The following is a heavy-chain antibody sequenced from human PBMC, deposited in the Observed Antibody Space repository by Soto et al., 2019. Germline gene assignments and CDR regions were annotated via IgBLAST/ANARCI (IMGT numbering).Heavy chain of an antibody. CDR3: ARETSDCSSTSCYWSLFDAFDI. V-gene: IGHV1-2*04. D-gene: IGHD2-2*01. CDR2: INPNSGGT. CDR1: GYTFTGYY. J-gene: IGHJ3*02. Sequence: ASVKVSCKASGYTFTGYYMHWVRQAPGQGLEWMGWINPNSGGTNYTQKFQGWVTMTRDTSISTAYMELSRLRSDDTAVYYCARETSDCSSTSCYWSLFDAFDIWGQGTMVTVSS.